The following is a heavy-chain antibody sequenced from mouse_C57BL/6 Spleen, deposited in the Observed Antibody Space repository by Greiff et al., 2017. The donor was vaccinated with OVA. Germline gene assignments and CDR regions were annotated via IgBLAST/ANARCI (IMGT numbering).Heavy chain of an antibody. D-gene: IGHD1-1*01. CDR2: ISGGGGNT. J-gene: IGHJ2*01. Sequence: EVQLQESGGGLVKPGGSLKLSCAASGFTFSSYTMSWVRQTPEKRLEWVATISGGGGNTYYPDSVKGRFTISRDNAKNTLYLQMSSLRSEDTALYYCARQGVAKDYFDYWGQGTTLTVSS. CDR3: ARQGVAKDYFDY. V-gene: IGHV5-9*01. CDR1: GFTFSSYT.